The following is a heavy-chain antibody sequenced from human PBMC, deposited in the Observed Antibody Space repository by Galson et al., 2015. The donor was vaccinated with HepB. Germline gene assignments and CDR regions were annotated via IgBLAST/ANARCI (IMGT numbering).Heavy chain of an antibody. J-gene: IGHJ3*02. Sequence: QSGAEVKKPGESLKISCKGSGYSFTSYWIGWVRQMPGKGLEWMGVIYPGDSDTRYSPSFQGQVTISADKSITTAYLQWSSLKASDTAMYYCARQYYYDSSGTPNVFDIWGQGTMVTVSS. CDR1: GYSFTSYW. V-gene: IGHV5-51*01. CDR2: IYPGDSDT. D-gene: IGHD3-22*01. CDR3: ARQYYYDSSGTPNVFDI.